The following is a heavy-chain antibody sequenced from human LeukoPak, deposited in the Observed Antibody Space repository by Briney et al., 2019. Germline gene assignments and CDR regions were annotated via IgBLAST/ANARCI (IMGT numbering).Heavy chain of an antibody. CDR3: ARHLGGYTHFDY. Sequence: GESLKISCKGSGYSFTSYLIGWVRQMPGKGLEWMGIIYPGDSDTKYSPSFQGQVTISADKSITTTYLQWSSLKASDTAIYFCARHLGGYTHFDYWGQGTLVTVSS. CDR2: IYPGDSDT. D-gene: IGHD3-22*01. CDR1: GYSFTSYL. V-gene: IGHV5-51*01. J-gene: IGHJ4*02.